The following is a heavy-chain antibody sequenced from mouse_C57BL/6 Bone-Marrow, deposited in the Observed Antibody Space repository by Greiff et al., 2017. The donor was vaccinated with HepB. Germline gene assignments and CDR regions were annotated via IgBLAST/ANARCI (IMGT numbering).Heavy chain of an antibody. D-gene: IGHD1-1*01. CDR3: TTSVVPDY. CDR2: IDPENGDT. J-gene: IGHJ2*01. Sequence: VQLQQSGAELVRPGASVKLSRTASGFNIKDDYMHWVKQRPEQGLEWIGWIDPENGDTEYASKFQGKATITADTSSNTAYLQLSSLTSEDTAVYYCTTSVVPDYWGQGTTLTVSS. V-gene: IGHV14-4*01. CDR1: GFNIKDDY.